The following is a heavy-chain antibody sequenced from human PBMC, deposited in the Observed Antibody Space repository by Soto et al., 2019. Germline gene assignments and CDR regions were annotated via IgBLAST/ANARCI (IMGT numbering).Heavy chain of an antibody. CDR1: GFIFNEYG. D-gene: IGHD3-22*01. Sequence: GGSLRLSCAASGFIFNEYGMHWVRQAPGKGLEWVAVIWYDGSNKYYADSVRDRFAISRDDSKNIVYLQMNSLRIEDTAVYYCTTDSYSTMITVRFDYWGHGTLVTVSS. J-gene: IGHJ4*01. CDR2: IWYDGSNK. V-gene: IGHV3-33*01. CDR3: TTDSYSTMITVRFDY.